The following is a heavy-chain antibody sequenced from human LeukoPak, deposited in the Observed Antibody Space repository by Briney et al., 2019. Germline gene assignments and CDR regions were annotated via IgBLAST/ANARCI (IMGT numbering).Heavy chain of an antibody. CDR2: VHHSGRT. CDR3: ARDYQGGYGDKTVDY. Sequence: SETLSLTYTVSGYSTSSDYYWGWIRQPPGKGLEWIGSVHHSGRTYYNPSLKSRVTISVDTSKNQFSLKLNSVTAADTAVYYCARDYQGGYGDKTVDYWGQGTLVTVSS. J-gene: IGHJ4*02. D-gene: IGHD5-18*01. V-gene: IGHV4-38-2*02. CDR1: GYSTSSDYY.